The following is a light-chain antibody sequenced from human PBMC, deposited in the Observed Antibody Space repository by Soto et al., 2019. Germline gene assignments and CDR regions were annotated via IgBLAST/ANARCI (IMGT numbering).Light chain of an antibody. CDR1: SVYSTYA. CDR2: LNSDGSH. CDR3: QTWVTGMV. V-gene: IGLV4-69*01. Sequence: QLVLTQSPSASASLGASVRLTCTLNSVYSTYAIAWHQQQPEKGPRYLMKLNSDGSHNKGDGIPDRFSGSISGAERYLIISSLQSEDEADYYCQTWVTGMVFGGGTKLTVL. J-gene: IGLJ3*02.